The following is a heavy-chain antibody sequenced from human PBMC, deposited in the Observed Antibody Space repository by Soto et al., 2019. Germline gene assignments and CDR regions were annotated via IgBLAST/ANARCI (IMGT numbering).Heavy chain of an antibody. CDR2: IYYSGST. D-gene: IGHD3-3*01. CDR1: GGSISSYY. J-gene: IGHJ4*02. V-gene: IGHV4-59*01. CDR3: AQGGRFLEWSHFDY. Sequence: QVPLQESGPGLVKPSETLSLTCTVSGGSISSYYWSWIRQPPGKGLEWIGYIYYSGSTNYNPSLKSRLTISVDTSKNQFSLKLSSVTAADTAVYYCAQGGRFLEWSHFDYWGQGTLVTVSS.